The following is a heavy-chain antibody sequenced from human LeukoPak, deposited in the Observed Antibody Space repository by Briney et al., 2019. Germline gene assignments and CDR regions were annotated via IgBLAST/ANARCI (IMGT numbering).Heavy chain of an antibody. J-gene: IGHJ5*02. D-gene: IGHD4-17*01. CDR3: ARGMWEFDYGDYVWFDP. CDR1: GYTFTGYY. Sequence: GASVKVSCKASGYTFTGYYMHWVRQAPGQGLEWMGWMNPNSGNTGYAQKFQGRVTMTRNTSISTAYMELSSLRSEDTAVYYCARGMWEFDYGDYVWFDPWGQGTLVTVSS. CDR2: MNPNSGNT. V-gene: IGHV1-8*02.